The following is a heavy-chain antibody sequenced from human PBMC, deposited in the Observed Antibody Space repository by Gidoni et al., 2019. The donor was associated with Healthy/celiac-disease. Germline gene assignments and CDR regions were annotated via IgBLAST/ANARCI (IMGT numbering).Heavy chain of an antibody. D-gene: IGHD5-12*01. V-gene: IGHV3-30*18. J-gene: IGHJ6*02. Sequence: QVQLGGSGGGVVQPGGSLAPACAGAGCTFTSYGTHWVRQAPGKGLEWVAVISYDGSNKYYADSVKGRFTISRDNSKNTLYLQMNSLRAEDTAVYYCAKDPGYSGYDYYYYGMDVWGQGTTVTVSS. CDR3: AKDPGYSGYDYYYYGMDV. CDR2: ISYDGSNK. CDR1: GCTFTSYG.